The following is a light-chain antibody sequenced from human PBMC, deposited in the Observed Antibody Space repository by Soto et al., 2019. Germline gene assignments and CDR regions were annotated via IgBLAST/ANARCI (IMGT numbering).Light chain of an antibody. V-gene: IGKV3-15*01. J-gene: IGKJ4*01. Sequence: EIVMTQSPATLSVSIGERATLSCRASQTVSSKLAWYQQKPGQAPRLLIYGSSTVDIVIPARFTGSGSGTEFTLTISSLQSEDFGIYYCQQYNDWPSQLTFGGGTKVEIK. CDR2: GSS. CDR1: QTVSSK. CDR3: QQYNDWPSQLT.